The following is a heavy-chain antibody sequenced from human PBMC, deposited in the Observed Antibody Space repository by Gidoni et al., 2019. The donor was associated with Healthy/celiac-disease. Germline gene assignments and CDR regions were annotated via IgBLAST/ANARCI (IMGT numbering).Heavy chain of an antibody. CDR3: AIIAVDALDY. CDR2: INPSGGST. D-gene: IGHD6-19*01. CDR1: GYTFTSYY. J-gene: IGHJ4*02. Sequence: QVQLVQSGAEVKKPGAAVKVSCKAAGYTFTSYYMHWVRQAPGQGLEWMGIINPSGGSTSYAQKFQGRVTMTRDTSTSTVYMELSSLRSEDTAVYYCAIIAVDALDYWGQGTLVTVSS. V-gene: IGHV1-46*03.